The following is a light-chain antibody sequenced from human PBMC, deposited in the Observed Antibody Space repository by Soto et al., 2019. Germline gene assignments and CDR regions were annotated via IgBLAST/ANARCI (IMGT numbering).Light chain of an antibody. J-gene: IGLJ2*01. V-gene: IGLV2-14*01. CDR1: SSDVGGYNY. CDR2: YVS. CDR3: SSYTSSSTVV. Sequence: QSVLTQPASVSGSPGQSITISCTGTSSDVGGYNYVSWYQQHPGKAPKLIIYYVSNRPSVVSNRFSGSKSGNTASLTISGLQAEDEADYYCSSYTSSSTVVFGGGTKLTVL.